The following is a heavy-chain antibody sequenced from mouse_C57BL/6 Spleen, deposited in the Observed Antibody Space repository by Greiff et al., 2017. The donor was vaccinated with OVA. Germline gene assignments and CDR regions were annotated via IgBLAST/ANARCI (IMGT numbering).Heavy chain of an antibody. CDR2: INPSTGGT. J-gene: IGHJ4*01. CDR3: ARSDDYDGAMDY. V-gene: IGHV1-42*01. Sequence: FGPELVKPGASVKISCKASGYSFTGYYMNWVKQSPEKSPEWIGEINPSTGGTTYNQKFKAKATLTVDKSSSTAYMQLKSLTSEDSEVYYCARSDDYDGAMDYWGQGTSVTVSS. D-gene: IGHD2-4*01. CDR1: GYSFTGYY.